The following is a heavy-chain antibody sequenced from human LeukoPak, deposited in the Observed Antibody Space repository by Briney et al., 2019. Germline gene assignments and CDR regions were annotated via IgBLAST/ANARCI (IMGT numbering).Heavy chain of an antibody. CDR1: GYTFTSYG. CDR2: MNPNSGNT. J-gene: IGHJ4*02. D-gene: IGHD3-22*01. Sequence: GASVKVSCKASGYTFTSYGISWVRQAPGQGLEWMGWMNPNSGNTGYAQKFQGRVTMTRNTSISTAYMELSSLRSEDTAVYYCARGYYYDSSGFFDYWGQGTLVTVSS. V-gene: IGHV1-8*02. CDR3: ARGYYYDSSGFFDY.